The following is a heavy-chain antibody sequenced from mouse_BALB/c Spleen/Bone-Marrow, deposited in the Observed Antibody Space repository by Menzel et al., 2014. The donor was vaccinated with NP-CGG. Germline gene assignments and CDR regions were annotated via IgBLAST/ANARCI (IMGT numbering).Heavy chain of an antibody. CDR1: GFTFTDYY. V-gene: IGHV7-3*02. Sequence: EVKLMESGGGLAQPGGSLRLSCATSGFTFTDYYMSWVRQPPGKALEWLGFIRNKANGYTTEYSASVKGRFTISRDNSQSILYLQMNTLRAEDSATYYCARDGYDDYWGQGTTLTVSS. D-gene: IGHD2-2*01. CDR2: IRNKANGYTT. J-gene: IGHJ2*01. CDR3: ARDGYDDY.